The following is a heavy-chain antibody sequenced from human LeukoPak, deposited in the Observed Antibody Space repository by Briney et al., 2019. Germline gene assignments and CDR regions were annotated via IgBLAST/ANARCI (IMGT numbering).Heavy chain of an antibody. CDR2: ISSGSSYI. V-gene: IGHV3-21*06. Sequence: AGGSLRLSCAASGLTFNTYTMNWVRQAPGKGLEWVSSISSGSSYIYYADSMKGRFTVSRDNAKNSLYLQMNSLKAEDTAVYFCASHYDIDYWGQGTLLTVSS. CDR1: GLTFNTYT. D-gene: IGHD3-9*01. CDR3: ASHYDIDY. J-gene: IGHJ4*02.